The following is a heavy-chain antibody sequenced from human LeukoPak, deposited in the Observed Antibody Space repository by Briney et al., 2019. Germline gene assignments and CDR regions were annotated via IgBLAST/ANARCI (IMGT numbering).Heavy chain of an antibody. CDR2: MFLSGTT. V-gene: IGHV4-4*02. CDR1: GDSINSLDL. D-gene: IGHD3-22*01. CDR3: AGLVGRYSSGLYYYYFDY. J-gene: IGHJ4*02. Sequence: SGTLSLTCTVSGDSINSLDLWSWVRQPPGKGLEWIGEMFLSGTTHSNPSVKSRVTISIDKSKNQFFLNLSSVTAADTAVYYCAGLVGRYSSGLYYYYFDYWGQGTLVTVSS.